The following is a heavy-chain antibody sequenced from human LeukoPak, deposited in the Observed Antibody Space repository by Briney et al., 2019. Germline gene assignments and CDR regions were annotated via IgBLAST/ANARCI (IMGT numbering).Heavy chain of an antibody. D-gene: IGHD6-13*01. J-gene: IGHJ5*02. CDR1: GFAFSSYN. CDR3: ARSQQLWWFDT. CDR2: TSSDSS. Sequence: GGSLRLSCAASGFAFSSYNVNWVRQAPGKGLEWVSSTSSDSSYADSVKGRFIISRDNAKNSLYLQMNSLRAEDTAVYFCARSQQLWWFDTWGQGTLVTVSS. V-gene: IGHV3-21*01.